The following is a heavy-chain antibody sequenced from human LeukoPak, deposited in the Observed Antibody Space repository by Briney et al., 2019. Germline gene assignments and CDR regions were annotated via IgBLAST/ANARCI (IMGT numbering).Heavy chain of an antibody. CDR3: ARGYYYGSGSYDY. D-gene: IGHD3-10*01. V-gene: IGHV4-34*01. CDR1: GGSFSGYY. Sequence: SETLSLTCAVYGGSFSGYYWSWIRQPPGKGLEWIGEINHSGSTNYNPPLKSRVTISVDTSKNQFSLKLSSVTAADTAVYYCARGYYYGSGSYDYWGQGTLVTVSS. CDR2: INHSGST. J-gene: IGHJ4*02.